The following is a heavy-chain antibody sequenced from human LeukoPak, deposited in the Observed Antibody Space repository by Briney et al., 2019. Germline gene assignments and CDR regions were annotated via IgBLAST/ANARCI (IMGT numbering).Heavy chain of an antibody. CDR3: AGDKSYAFDI. Sequence: GGSLRLSCAASGFTFDDYGMNWVRRAPGKGLEWVSRINWNGGSTDYADSVKGRFTISRDNAENSLYLQMNSLRAEDTAVYYCAGDKSYAFDIWGQGTTVTVSS. CDR1: GFTFDDYG. CDR2: INWNGGST. V-gene: IGHV3-20*04. J-gene: IGHJ3*02.